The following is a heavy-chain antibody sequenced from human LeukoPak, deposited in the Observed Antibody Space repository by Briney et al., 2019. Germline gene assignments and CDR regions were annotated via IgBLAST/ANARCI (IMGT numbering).Heavy chain of an antibody. V-gene: IGHV1-8*02. J-gene: IGHJ6*02. CDR3: ARFAGTESYDSSVLFGYYYGMDV. Sequence: GASVKVSCKASGGTFSSYAISWVRQATGQGLEWMGWMNPNSGNTGYAQKFQGRATMTRNTSISTAYMELSSLRSEDTAVYYCARFAGTESYDSSVLFGYYYGMDVWGQGTTVTVSS. CDR1: GGTFSSYA. D-gene: IGHD3-22*01. CDR2: MNPNSGNT.